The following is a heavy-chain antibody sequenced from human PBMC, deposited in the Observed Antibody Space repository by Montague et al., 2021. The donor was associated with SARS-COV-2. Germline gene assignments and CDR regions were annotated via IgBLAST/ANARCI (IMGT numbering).Heavy chain of an antibody. CDR2: IFENGDT. V-gene: IGHV4-4*09. CDR1: GVAISYGD. D-gene: IGHD3-16*01. J-gene: IGHJ6*02. Sequence: SETLSLTCTVSGVAISYGDWSWTRQPPGKGLEWIVTIFENGDTDHNPSLKSRVTVSEDTSQNQFSLRLSSVAAADTALYYCARYYERSWDVWGQGTTVTVSS. CDR3: ARYYERSWDV.